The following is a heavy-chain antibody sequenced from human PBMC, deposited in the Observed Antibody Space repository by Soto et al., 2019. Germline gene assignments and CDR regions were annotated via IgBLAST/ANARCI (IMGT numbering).Heavy chain of an antibody. CDR3: ASGWYLEYFQH. J-gene: IGHJ1*01. CDR2: IRYGGGTK. V-gene: IGHV3-23*01. CDR1: EFTFSNYA. Sequence: GGSLRLSCAASEFTFSNYAMSWVRQAPGKGLEWVAAIRYGGGTKYYADSVKGRFTISRDNSKNTLYLQMNSLRAEDTAVYYCASGWYLEYFQHWGQGTLVTVSS. D-gene: IGHD6-19*01.